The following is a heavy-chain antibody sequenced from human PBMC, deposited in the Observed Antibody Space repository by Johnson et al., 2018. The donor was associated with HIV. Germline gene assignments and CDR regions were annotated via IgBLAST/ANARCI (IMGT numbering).Heavy chain of an antibody. D-gene: IGHD1-26*01. CDR1: GFTFRDYA. CDR2: ISYDGSNE. J-gene: IGHJ3*02. CDR3: ARDRGYSGSYFGAFDI. Sequence: VESGGGVVQPGRSLRLSCAASGFTFRDYAMHWVRQAPGKGLEWVTVISYDGSNEYYADSVKGRFTISRDNSKNTLYLQMNSLRAEDTAVYYCARDRGYSGSYFGAFDIWGQGTMVTVSS. V-gene: IGHV3-30-3*01.